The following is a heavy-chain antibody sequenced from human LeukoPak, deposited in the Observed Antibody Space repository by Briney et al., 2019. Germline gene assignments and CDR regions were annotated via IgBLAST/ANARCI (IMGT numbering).Heavy chain of an antibody. Sequence: GGSLRLSCAASGFTFSTYSMNWVRQAPGKGLEWVSSISSGSTYTYYADSVKGRFTISRDNAKKSLSLQMNSLRAEDTAVYYCARDSGRDWLSQDYYYYYGMDVWGQGTTVTVSS. CDR3: ARDSGRDWLSQDYYYYYGMDV. CDR2: ISSGSTYT. CDR1: GFTFSTYS. V-gene: IGHV3-21*01. D-gene: IGHD3/OR15-3a*01. J-gene: IGHJ6*02.